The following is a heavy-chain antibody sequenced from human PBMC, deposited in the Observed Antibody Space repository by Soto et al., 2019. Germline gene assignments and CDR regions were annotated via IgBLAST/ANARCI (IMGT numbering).Heavy chain of an antibody. CDR2: IIPIFGTA. CDR1: GGTFSSYA. J-gene: IGHJ6*02. CDR3: ARCQGIAAAGTLQSLYYYYGMDV. Sequence: GASVKVSCKASGGTFSSYAISWVRQAPGQGLEWMGGIIPIFGTANYAQKFQGRVTITADKSTSTAYMELSSLRSEDTAVYYCARCQGIAAAGTLQSLYYYYGMDVWGQGTTVTVSS. V-gene: IGHV1-69*06. D-gene: IGHD6-13*01.